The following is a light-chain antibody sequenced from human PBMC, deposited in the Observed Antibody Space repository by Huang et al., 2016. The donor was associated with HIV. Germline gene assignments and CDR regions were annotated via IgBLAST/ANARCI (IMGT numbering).Light chain of an antibody. CDR2: GAS. V-gene: IGKV3-15*01. Sequence: EIVMTQSPATLSVSPGERATLSCRASQSVTSNFAWYQQKPGQAPRLLIYGASTRATDIPARVSGSGSGTEFTLTISSLQSEDFAVYYCQQYNNWPLTFGGGTKVEIK. J-gene: IGKJ4*01. CDR3: QQYNNWPLT. CDR1: QSVTSN.